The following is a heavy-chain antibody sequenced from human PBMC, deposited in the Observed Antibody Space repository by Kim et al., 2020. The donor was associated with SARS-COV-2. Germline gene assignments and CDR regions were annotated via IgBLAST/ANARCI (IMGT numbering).Heavy chain of an antibody. CDR1: GFTFSSYA. Sequence: GGSLRLSCAASGFTFSSYAMSWVRQAPGKGLEWVSAISGSGGSTYYADSVKGRFTISRDNSKNTLYLQMNSLRAEDTAVYYCAKVQDTNSNWDNWFDPWGQGTLVTVSS. CDR2: ISGSGGST. D-gene: IGHD4-4*01. J-gene: IGHJ5*02. CDR3: AKVQDTNSNWDNWFDP. V-gene: IGHV3-23*01.